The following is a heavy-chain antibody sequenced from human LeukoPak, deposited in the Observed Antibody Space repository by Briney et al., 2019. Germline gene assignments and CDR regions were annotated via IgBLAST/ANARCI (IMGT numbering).Heavy chain of an antibody. J-gene: IGHJ6*02. CDR1: GFTFSSYS. V-gene: IGHV3-21*01. CDR3: ARSTYCADEDGMDV. Sequence: PGGSLRLSCAASGFTFSSYSMNWVRQAPGKGLEWVSSISSSSSYIYYADSVKGRFTISRDNAKNSLYLQMNSLRAEDTAVYYCARSTYCADEDGMDVWGQGTTVTVSS. CDR2: ISSSSSYI. D-gene: IGHD5/OR15-5a*01.